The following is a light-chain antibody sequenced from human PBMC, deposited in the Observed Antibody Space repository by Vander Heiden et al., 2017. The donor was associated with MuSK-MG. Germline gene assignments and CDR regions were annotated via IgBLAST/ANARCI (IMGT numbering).Light chain of an antibody. CDR1: SLRSYY. CDR2: GKN. J-gene: IGLJ2*01. CDR3: NSRDSSGIYGV. V-gene: IGLV3-19*01. Sequence: SSELTQDPAVSVALGQTVRITCQGDSLRSYYASWYQQKPGQAPVLVIYGKNNRPSGIPDRFSGSSSGNTASLTITGAQAEDEADYYCNSRDSSGIYGVFGGGTKLTVL.